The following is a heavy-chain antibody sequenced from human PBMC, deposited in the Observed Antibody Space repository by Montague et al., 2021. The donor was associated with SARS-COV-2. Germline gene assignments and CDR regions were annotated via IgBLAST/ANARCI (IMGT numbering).Heavy chain of an antibody. CDR3: ARDHYHSSWFKY. D-gene: IGHD6-13*01. J-gene: IGHJ4*02. CDR2: ISYSGST. Sequence: SETLSLTCTVSGGTVRDYYWNWIRQTPGKGLEWIGTISYSGSTYRNPSLHSRVAISVDTSKKRFSLRLTSVTAADTAVYFCARDHYHSSWFKYWGPGTLVTVSS. V-gene: IGHV4-59*02. CDR1: GGTVRDYY.